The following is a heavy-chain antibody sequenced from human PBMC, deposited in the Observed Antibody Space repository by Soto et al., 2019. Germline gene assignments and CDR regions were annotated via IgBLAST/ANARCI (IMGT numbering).Heavy chain of an antibody. CDR2: ISKDGSNK. Sequence: VVSLRLSCAASGFTFSSFGMHWVRQAPGKGLEWVAVISKDGSNKYYADSVKGRFTISRDNSKNTLYLQVNSLRVEDTAVYYCAKDRLYDGMDVWGQGTTVTVSS. D-gene: IGHD3-16*01. CDR3: AKDRLYDGMDV. CDR1: GFTFSSFG. V-gene: IGHV3-30*18. J-gene: IGHJ6*02.